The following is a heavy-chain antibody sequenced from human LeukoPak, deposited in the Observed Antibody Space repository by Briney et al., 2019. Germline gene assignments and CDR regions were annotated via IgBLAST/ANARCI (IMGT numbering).Heavy chain of an antibody. CDR3: ARTDQTTFFDY. J-gene: IGHJ4*02. CDR2: IYYSGST. D-gene: IGHD1-14*01. Sequence: SETLSLTCTVSGGSISSYYWSWIRQPPGKGLEWIGYIYYSGSTNYNPSLRSRVTISVDTFKNQFSLKLSSVTAADTAVYYCARTDQTTFFDYWGQGTLVTVSS. V-gene: IGHV4-59*08. CDR1: GGSISSYY.